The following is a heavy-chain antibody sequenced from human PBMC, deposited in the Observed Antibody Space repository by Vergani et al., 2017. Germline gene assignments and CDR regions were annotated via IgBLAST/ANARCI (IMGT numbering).Heavy chain of an antibody. CDR2: IIPIFGTA. Sequence: QVQLVQSGAEVKKPGSSVKVSCKASRGTFSSYAISWVRQAPGQGLEWMGGIIPIFGTANYAQKFQGRVTITADESTSTAYMELSSLRSEDTAVYYCARGRLVTTVTTGGYYYYYMDVWGKGTTVTVSS. V-gene: IGHV1-69*01. CDR1: RGTFSSYA. CDR3: ARGRLVTTVTTGGYYYYYMDV. D-gene: IGHD4-17*01. J-gene: IGHJ6*03.